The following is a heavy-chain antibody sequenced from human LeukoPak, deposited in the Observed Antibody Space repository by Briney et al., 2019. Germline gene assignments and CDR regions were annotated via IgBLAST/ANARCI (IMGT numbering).Heavy chain of an antibody. CDR2: ISAYNGNT. D-gene: IGHD6-19*01. CDR3: ARRGSSGWPIDY. CDR1: GYTFTGYY. V-gene: IGHV1-18*04. J-gene: IGHJ4*02. Sequence: ASVKVSCKASGYTFTGYYMHWVRQAPGQGLEWMGWISAYNGNTNYAQKLQGRVTMTTDTSTSTAYMELRSLRSDDTAVYYCARRGSSGWPIDYWGQGTLVTVSS.